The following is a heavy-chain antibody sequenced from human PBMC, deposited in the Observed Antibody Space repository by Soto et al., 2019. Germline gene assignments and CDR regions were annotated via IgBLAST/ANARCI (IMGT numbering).Heavy chain of an antibody. CDR2: ISYDGSNK. CDR1: GFTFSSYA. Sequence: ESGGGVVQPGRSLRLSCAASGFTFSSYAMHWVRQAPGKGLEWVAVISYDGSNKYYADSVKGRFTISRDNSKNTLYLQMNSLRAEDTAVYYCARYIVVVTATYAFDIWGQGTMVTVSS. D-gene: IGHD2-21*02. V-gene: IGHV3-30-3*01. CDR3: ARYIVVVTATYAFDI. J-gene: IGHJ3*02.